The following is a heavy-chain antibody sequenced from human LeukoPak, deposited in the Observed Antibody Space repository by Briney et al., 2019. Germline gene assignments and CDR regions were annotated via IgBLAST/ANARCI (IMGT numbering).Heavy chain of an antibody. CDR1: GGSISSYY. J-gene: IGHJ4*02. CDR2: IYCSGST. CDR3: ANFYDSSGAFDY. Sequence: PSETLSLTCTVSGGSISSYYWSWIRQPPGKGLEWIGYIYCSGSTNYNPSLKSRVTTSVDTSKNQFSLKLSSVTAADTAVYYCANFYDSSGAFDYWGQGTLVTVSS. V-gene: IGHV4-59*01. D-gene: IGHD3-22*01.